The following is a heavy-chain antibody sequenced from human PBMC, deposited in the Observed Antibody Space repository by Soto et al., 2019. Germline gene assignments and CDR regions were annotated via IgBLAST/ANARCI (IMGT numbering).Heavy chain of an antibody. CDR3: ARGYRHGYFYALDV. CDR2: IIPMYGIA. V-gene: IGHV1-69*01. CDR1: VGSFSDYA. Sequence: QVQLVQSGAEVKKPGSSVKVSCKTYVGSFSDYAINWVRQAPGQGLEWMGGIIPMYGIANYAPKFQGRVTIPADDSTRTAYMEVSSLRSEDTALFYCARGYRHGYFYALDVWGQGTTVTVSS. D-gene: IGHD5-18*01. J-gene: IGHJ6*02.